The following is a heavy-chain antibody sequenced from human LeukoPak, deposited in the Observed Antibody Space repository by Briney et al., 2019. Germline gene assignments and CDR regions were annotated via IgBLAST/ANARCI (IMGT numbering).Heavy chain of an antibody. V-gene: IGHV1-2*02. J-gene: IGHJ4*02. CDR3: AKNTGHRLVGPTNYFGY. CDR1: GYTFTGYY. Sequence: GASVKVSCKASGYTFTGYYMHWVRQAPGQGLEWMGWINPNSGGTNYAQTLQGRVTMTTDTSTSTAYMELRSLRSDDTAVYYCAKNTGHRLVGPTNYFGYWGQGTLVTVSS. D-gene: IGHD1-26*01. CDR2: INPNSGGT.